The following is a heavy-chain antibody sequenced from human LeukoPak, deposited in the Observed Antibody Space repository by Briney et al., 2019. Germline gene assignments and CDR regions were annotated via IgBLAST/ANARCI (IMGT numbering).Heavy chain of an antibody. CDR1: GGSISSGGYY. J-gene: IGHJ4*02. D-gene: IGHD4-23*01. CDR3: ARALDYGGNKGLYYFDY. Sequence: PSETLSLTCTVSGGSISSGGYYWSWIRQHPGKGLEWIGYIYYSGSTYYNPSLKSRVTISVDTSKNQFSLKLSSVTAADTAVYYCARALDYGGNKGLYYFDYWGQETLVTVSS. CDR2: IYYSGST. V-gene: IGHV4-31*03.